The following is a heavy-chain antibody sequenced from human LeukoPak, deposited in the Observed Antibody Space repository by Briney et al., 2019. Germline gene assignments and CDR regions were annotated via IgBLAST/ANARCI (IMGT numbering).Heavy chain of an antibody. J-gene: IGHJ3*02. Sequence: SVKVSCKASGGTFSSYTITWVRQAPGQGLEWMGGIIPIFGTANYAQKFQGRVTITADESTSTAYMELSSVRSKGTAVYYCARVNCGGDCYSDRGAFDIWGQGTMVTVSS. V-gene: IGHV1-69*13. CDR2: IIPIFGTA. CDR1: GGTFSSYT. CDR3: ARVNCGGDCYSDRGAFDI. D-gene: IGHD2-21*02.